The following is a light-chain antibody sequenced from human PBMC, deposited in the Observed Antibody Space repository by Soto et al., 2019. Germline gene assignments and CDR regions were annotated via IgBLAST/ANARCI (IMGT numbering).Light chain of an antibody. CDR2: GAS. J-gene: IGKJ4*01. Sequence: ETVLTQSPGTLSLSPGERATLSCRGSQSVSSNYLAWYQQKPGQAPRLLIYGASSRATGIPDRFSGSGSGTDFTLTISRLEPEDFVVYYCQQYGSSPPLTFGGGTKVDIK. V-gene: IGKV3-20*01. CDR1: QSVSSNY. CDR3: QQYGSSPPLT.